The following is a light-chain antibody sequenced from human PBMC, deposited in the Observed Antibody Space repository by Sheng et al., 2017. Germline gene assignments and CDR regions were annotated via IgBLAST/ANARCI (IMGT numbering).Light chain of an antibody. Sequence: DIQMTQSPSSLSASVGDRVTITCRASQTISSYLNWYQQKPGKAPKLLIYAASSLQSGVPSSFSGSGSGTDFTLTISILQPEDFGTYYCQQTYSSPYTFGQGTKLEI. J-gene: IGKJ2*01. CDR1: QTISSY. CDR3: QQTYSSPYT. V-gene: IGKV1-39*01. CDR2: AAS.